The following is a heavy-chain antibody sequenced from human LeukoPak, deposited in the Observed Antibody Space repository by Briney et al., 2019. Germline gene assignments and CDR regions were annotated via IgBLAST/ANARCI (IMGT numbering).Heavy chain of an antibody. CDR2: ISSSSSYI. CDR1: GFTFSSYS. Sequence: MSGGSLRLSCAASGFTFSSYSMNWVRQAPGKGLEWVSSISSSSSYIYYADSVKGRFTISRDNAKNSLYLQMNSLRDDDTAVYYCTRDKGWQQFDSWGQGTQVTVSS. D-gene: IGHD5-24*01. J-gene: IGHJ4*02. V-gene: IGHV3-21*01. CDR3: TRDKGWQQFDS.